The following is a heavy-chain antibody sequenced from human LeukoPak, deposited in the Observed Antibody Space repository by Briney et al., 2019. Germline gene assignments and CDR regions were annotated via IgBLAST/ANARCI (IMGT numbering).Heavy chain of an antibody. V-gene: IGHV4-39*01. CDR2: IYYSGST. Sequence: PSETLSLTCTVSGGSISISSYFWGWIRQPPGKGLGWIGSIYYSGSTYYNASLKSRVTISVDTSKNQFSPKLNSVTTADTAVYYCARHNRPAAGNDYWGQGTLVTVSS. CDR3: ARHNRPAAGNDY. J-gene: IGHJ4*02. CDR1: GGSISISSYF. D-gene: IGHD6-13*01.